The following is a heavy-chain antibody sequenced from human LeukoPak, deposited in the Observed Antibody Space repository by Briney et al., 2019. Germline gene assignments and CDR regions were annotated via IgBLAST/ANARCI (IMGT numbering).Heavy chain of an antibody. CDR1: GGSISSGGYS. V-gene: IGHV4-30-2*01. Sequence: SQTLSLTCAVSGGSISSGGYSWSWIRQPPGKGLEWIGYIYHSGSTNYNPSLKSRVTISVDTSKNQFSLKLSSVTAADTAVYYCARGRAVVVPAADYYYYYGMDVWGQGTTVTVSS. J-gene: IGHJ6*02. D-gene: IGHD2-2*01. CDR3: ARGRAVVVPAADYYYYYGMDV. CDR2: IYHSGST.